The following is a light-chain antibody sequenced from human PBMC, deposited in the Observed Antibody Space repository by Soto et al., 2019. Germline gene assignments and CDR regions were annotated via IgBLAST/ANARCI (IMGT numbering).Light chain of an antibody. CDR3: SSYTSSSTLI. J-gene: IGLJ2*01. Sequence: QSVLTQPASVSGSPGQSITISCTGTSSDVGGYNFVSWYQQHPDRAPNLIVYDVSNRPSGVSNRFSGSKSGNTASLTISEIQAEDEADDYCSSYTSSSTLIFGGGTKLTVL. CDR2: DVS. V-gene: IGLV2-14*03. CDR1: SSDVGGYNF.